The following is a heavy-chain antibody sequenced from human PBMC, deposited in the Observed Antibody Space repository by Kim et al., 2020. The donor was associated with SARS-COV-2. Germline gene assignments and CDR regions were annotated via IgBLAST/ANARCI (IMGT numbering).Heavy chain of an antibody. CDR1: GFTFSSYA. CDR2: ISYDGSNK. D-gene: IGHD3-10*01. V-gene: IGHV3-30*04. J-gene: IGHJ4*02. Sequence: GRSLRLSCAASGFTFSSYAMHWVRQAPGKGLEWVAVISYDGSNKYYADSVKGRFTISRDNSKNTLYLQMNSLRAEDTAVYYCARDWGSGFDYWGQGTLVTVSS. CDR3: ARDWGSGFDY.